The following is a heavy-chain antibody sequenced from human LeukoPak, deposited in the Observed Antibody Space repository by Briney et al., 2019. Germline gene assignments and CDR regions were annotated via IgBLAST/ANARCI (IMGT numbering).Heavy chain of an antibody. V-gene: IGHV4-39*01. CDR2: MYYSGST. CDR1: GDSISSSSYY. CDR3: ARHPGRPCSGAGCPNWFDR. Sequence: PSETLSLTCTVSGDSISSSSYYWGWIRQPPGRGLEWIGSMYYSGSTYSNPPLKSRVTISVDTSKNQFSLKLSSVTAADTAMYYCARHPGRPCSGAGCPNWFDRWGQGTLVTVSS. J-gene: IGHJ5*02. D-gene: IGHD2-15*01.